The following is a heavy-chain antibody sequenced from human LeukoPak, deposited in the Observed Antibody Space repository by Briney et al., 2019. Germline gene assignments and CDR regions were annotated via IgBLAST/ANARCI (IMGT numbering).Heavy chain of an antibody. CDR3: ARGVIDVAQLDY. CDR2: IYHSGST. V-gene: IGHV4-38-2*01. CDR1: AYSISYGYF. Sequence: SETLSLTCAVYAYSISYGYFWAWLRQPPGKGLEWIGSIYHSGSTYYSPSLKSRVTISVDTSKNQFSLKLNSVTAADTAVYYCARGVIDVAQLDYRGKGTLVTVSS. D-gene: IGHD2-21*01. J-gene: IGHJ4*02.